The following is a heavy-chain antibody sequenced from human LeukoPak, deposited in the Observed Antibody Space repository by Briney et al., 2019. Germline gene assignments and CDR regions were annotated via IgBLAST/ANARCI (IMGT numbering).Heavy chain of an antibody. CDR2: ISHSGST. J-gene: IGHJ4*02. V-gene: IGHV4-38-2*02. CDR1: GYSISSGYS. D-gene: IGHD3-22*01. Sequence: SETLSLTCTVSGYSISSGYSWGWIRQPPGKGLEWIGSISHSGSTYYNPSLKRRVTISVDTSKNQFSLQLSSVTAADTAVYYCARGERVQYYYDSSGPRGGYYFDYWGQGTLVTVSS. CDR3: ARGERVQYYYDSSGPRGGYYFDY.